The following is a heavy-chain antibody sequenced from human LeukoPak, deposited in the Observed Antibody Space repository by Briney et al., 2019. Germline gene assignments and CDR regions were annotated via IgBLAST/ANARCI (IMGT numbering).Heavy chain of an antibody. V-gene: IGHV3-64*04. CDR3: AKSRTYSGYDYDY. CDR2: ISSNGIST. Sequence: GSLRLSCSASGFTFTNYPMHWVRQAPGKGLEFVSSISSNGISTYYADSVKGRFTISRDNSKNTLYLQMNSLRAEDTAVYYCAKSRTYSGYDYDYWGQGTLVTVSS. CDR1: GFTFTNYP. D-gene: IGHD5-12*01. J-gene: IGHJ4*02.